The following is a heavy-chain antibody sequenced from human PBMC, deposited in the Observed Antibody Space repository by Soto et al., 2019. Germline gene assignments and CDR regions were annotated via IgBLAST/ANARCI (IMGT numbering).Heavy chain of an antibody. V-gene: IGHV3-23*01. CDR1: GFTFSSYA. D-gene: IGHD1-26*01. CDR3: AKALVGATPLYYFDY. J-gene: IGHJ4*02. CDR2: ISGSGGST. Sequence: GGSLRLSCAASGFTFSSYAMSWVRQAPGKGLEWVSAISGSGGSTYYADSVKGRLTISRDNSKNTLYLQMNSLRAEDTAVYYCAKALVGATPLYYFDYWGQGTLVTVSS.